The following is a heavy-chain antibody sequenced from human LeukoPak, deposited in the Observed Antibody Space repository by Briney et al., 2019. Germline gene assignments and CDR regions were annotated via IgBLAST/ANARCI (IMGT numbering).Heavy chain of an antibody. CDR2: INPNSGGT. V-gene: IGHV1-2*06. D-gene: IGHD2-15*01. Sequence: AAVKVSCKASGYTFTGYYMHWVRQAPGQGLEWMGRINPNSGGTNYAQKFQGRVTMTRDTSISTAYMELSRLRSDDTAVYYCARDLAVLCSGGSCYSEYYYYYMDVWGKGTTVTVSS. CDR3: ARDLAVLCSGGSCYSEYYYYYMDV. J-gene: IGHJ6*03. CDR1: GYTFTGYY.